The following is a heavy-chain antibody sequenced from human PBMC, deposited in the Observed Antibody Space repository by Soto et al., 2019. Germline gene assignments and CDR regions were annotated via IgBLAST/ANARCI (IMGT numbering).Heavy chain of an antibody. J-gene: IGHJ4*02. Sequence: QVQLQESGPGLVKPSDTLSLTCTVSGDSVDRDYWNWIRQPPGKGFEWIGYIFSTGTTASNPSLKSRVTLSIDTSNNQFSLRLTSVSASDSAVYYCARWAAAAYTFESWGQGILVTVSA. D-gene: IGHD3-16*01. V-gene: IGHV4-59*08. CDR1: GDSVDRDY. CDR3: ARWAAAAYTFES. CDR2: IFSTGTT.